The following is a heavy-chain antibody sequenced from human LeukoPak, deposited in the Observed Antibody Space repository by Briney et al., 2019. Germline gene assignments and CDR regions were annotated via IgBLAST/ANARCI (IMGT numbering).Heavy chain of an antibody. CDR1: HGSASSDSYS. D-gene: IGHD3/OR15-3a*01. V-gene: IGHV4-61*01. Sequence: PSETLSLTCTVSHGSASSDSYSWSWIRQSPGKGLEWIGYIYYSGSTNYNPSLKSRVIMSLDTSKNQFSLKLRSMTAADTAVYYCARGGGTGNWFDPWGQGTLVTVSS. CDR3: ARGGGTGNWFDP. J-gene: IGHJ5*02. CDR2: IYYSGST.